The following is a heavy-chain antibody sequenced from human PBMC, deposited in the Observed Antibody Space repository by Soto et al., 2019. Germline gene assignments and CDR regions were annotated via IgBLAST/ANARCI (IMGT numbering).Heavy chain of an antibody. CDR3: EPGPGWLRLDSRV. CDR2: IFYSGTT. J-gene: IGHJ4*02. CDR1: GASISSNGYY. Sequence: PSETLSLTCTVSGASISSNGYYWGWIRQPPGKGLEWIGSIFYSGTTHYNPSLRSRLSISVDTSKNVFSLKLSSLTAADTAIYYCEPGPGWLRLDSRVWGQGTLVTVSS. V-gene: IGHV4-39*02. D-gene: IGHD5-12*01.